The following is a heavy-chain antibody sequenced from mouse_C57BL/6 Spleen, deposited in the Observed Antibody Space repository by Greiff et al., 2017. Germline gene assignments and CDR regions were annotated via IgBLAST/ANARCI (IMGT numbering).Heavy chain of an antibody. CDR2: IYPGDGDT. CDR3: ARQGVVATDWYFDV. D-gene: IGHD1-1*01. V-gene: IGHV1-82*01. J-gene: IGHJ1*03. Sequence: QVQLQQSGPELVKPGASVKISCKASGYAFSSSWLNWVKQRPGKGLEWIGRIYPGDGDTNYNGKFKGKATLTADKSSSTAYMQLSSLTSEDSAVYFCARQGVVATDWYFDVWGTGTTVTVSS. CDR1: GYAFSSSW.